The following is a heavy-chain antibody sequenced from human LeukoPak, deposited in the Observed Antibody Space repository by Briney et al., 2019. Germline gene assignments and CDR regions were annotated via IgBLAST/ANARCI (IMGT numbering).Heavy chain of an antibody. CDR1: GGSISTYY. CDR3: AGYTMSGAFDI. D-gene: IGHD3-22*01. J-gene: IGHJ3*02. V-gene: IGHV4-59*01. CDR2: IYDSGST. Sequence: PSETLSLTCTVSGGSISTYYWTWIRQPPGKGLDGIGYIYDSGSTSYNPSLKSRVTISLDTSKNQFSLKLTSVTAADTDVYYCAGYTMSGAFDIWGQGTLVTVSS.